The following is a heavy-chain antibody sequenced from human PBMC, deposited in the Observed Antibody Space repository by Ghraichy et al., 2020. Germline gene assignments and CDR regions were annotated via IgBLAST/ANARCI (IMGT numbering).Heavy chain of an antibody. CDR1: GFTVSSNY. V-gene: IGHV3-66*02. Sequence: GGSLRLSCAASGFTVSSNYMSWVRQTPGKGLDCVSILYSGGSTYYADSVKGRFTISRDNSKNTVYLHMNSLRAEDTAMYYCARVGQFGDFDYWGQGTLVTVSS. CDR2: LYSGGST. CDR3: ARVGQFGDFDY. D-gene: IGHD3-10*01. J-gene: IGHJ4*02.